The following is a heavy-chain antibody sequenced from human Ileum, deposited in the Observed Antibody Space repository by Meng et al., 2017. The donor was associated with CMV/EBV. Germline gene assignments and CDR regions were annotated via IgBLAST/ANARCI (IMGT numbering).Heavy chain of an antibody. V-gene: IGHV3-11*04. J-gene: IGHJ3*02. CDR3: AREGQLALKRSKDAFDI. Sequence: GGSLRLSCAASGFALSDYYMIWIRQAPGRGLECILYIGNGYSGSAIYYADSVKGRFTISRDNAKNSLYLQMNSLRAEDTAVYYCAREGQLALKRSKDAFDIWGQGTMVTVSS. D-gene: IGHD6-6*01. CDR1: GFALSDYY. CDR2: IGNGYSGSAI.